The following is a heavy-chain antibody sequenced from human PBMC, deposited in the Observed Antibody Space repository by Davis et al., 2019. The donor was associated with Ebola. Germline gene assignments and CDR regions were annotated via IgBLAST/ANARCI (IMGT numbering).Heavy chain of an antibody. CDR3: ARETRGWWFDP. J-gene: IGHJ5*02. Sequence: SQTLSLTCAVYGGSFSGYYWSWVRQSPGKGLEWIGEVIDSGISNYNPSLKSRVSVSVDRSKNQFSLKLTSVTAADTAVYYCARETRGWWFDPWGQGTLVTVSS. V-gene: IGHV4-34*12. D-gene: IGHD2-15*01. CDR1: GGSFSGYY. CDR2: VIDSGIS.